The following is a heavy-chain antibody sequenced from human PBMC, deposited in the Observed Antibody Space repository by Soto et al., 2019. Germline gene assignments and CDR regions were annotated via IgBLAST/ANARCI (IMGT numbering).Heavy chain of an antibody. Sequence: GGSLRLSCAASGFTFSSYSMNWVRQAPGKGLEWVSYISSSSSTIYYADSVKGRFTISRDNAKNSLYLQMNSLRAEDTAVYYWARENVLMVYAIKSYMDVWGKGTTVTVSS. V-gene: IGHV3-48*01. CDR1: GFTFSSYS. D-gene: IGHD2-8*01. CDR3: ARENVLMVYAIKSYMDV. J-gene: IGHJ6*03. CDR2: ISSSSSTI.